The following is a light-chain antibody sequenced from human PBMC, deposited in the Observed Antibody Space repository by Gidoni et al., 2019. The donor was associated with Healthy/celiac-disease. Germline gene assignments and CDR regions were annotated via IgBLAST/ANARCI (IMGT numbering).Light chain of an antibody. CDR1: SGHSSYA. V-gene: IGLV4-69*01. Sequence: QPVLIQSPSASAPLRASVKLICTLSSGHSSYAIARHQQQPEKGPRYLMKLNSDGSHSKGDGIPDRFSGSSSGAGRYLTNSSLQSEDEADYYCQTWGTGIRVFGGGTKLTVL. J-gene: IGLJ3*02. CDR3: QTWGTGIRV. CDR2: LNSDGSH.